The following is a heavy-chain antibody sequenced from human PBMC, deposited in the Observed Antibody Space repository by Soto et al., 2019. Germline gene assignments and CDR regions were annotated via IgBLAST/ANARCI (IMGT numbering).Heavy chain of an antibody. CDR3: ASGPKWWSGSTNPFVVDYYYYYLDV. D-gene: IGHD3-3*01. CDR2: IGTAGDT. Sequence: EVQLVESGGGLVQPGGSLRLSCAASGFTFSSYDMHWVRHATGKGLEWVSAIGTAGDTYYPGSVKGRFTISRENAKNSLYLQMNSLRAGDTAVYYCASGPKWWSGSTNPFVVDYYYYYLDVWGKGTTVTVSS. V-gene: IGHV3-13*01. CDR1: GFTFSSYD. J-gene: IGHJ6*03.